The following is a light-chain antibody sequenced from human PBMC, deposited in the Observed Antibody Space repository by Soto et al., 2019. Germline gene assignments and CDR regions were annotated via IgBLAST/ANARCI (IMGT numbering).Light chain of an antibody. CDR2: INNDGSH. J-gene: IGLJ2*01. CDR3: QTGGSGII. CDR1: SAHSLFA. Sequence: QSVLTQSPSASASLGASVKLTCTLSSAHSLFAIAWHQQQPDKGPRFLMKINNDGSHTKGDGIPDRFSGSSSGAERYLTIASLQSEDEADYYCQTGGSGIIFGGGTKLTVL. V-gene: IGLV4-69*01.